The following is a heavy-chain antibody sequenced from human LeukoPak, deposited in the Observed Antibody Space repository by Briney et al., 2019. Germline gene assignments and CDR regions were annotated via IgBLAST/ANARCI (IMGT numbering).Heavy chain of an antibody. J-gene: IGHJ4*02. Sequence: SETLSLTCSVSGGSISSYYWSWIRQPAGKGLEWIGYISYSGSTNYNPSLKSRVTISLDMSKNQFSLKLNSVTAADTAVYYCARGGYSYGSFRLYFDYWGQGTLVTVSS. CDR3: ARGGYSYGSFRLYFDY. CDR1: GGSISSYY. V-gene: IGHV4-59*01. D-gene: IGHD5-18*01. CDR2: ISYSGST.